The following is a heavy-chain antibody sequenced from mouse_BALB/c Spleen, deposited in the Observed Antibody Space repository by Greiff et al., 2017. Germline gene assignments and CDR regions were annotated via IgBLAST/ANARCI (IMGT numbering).Heavy chain of an antibody. V-gene: IGHV3-1*02. D-gene: IGHD1-1*01. Sequence: EVHLVESGPDLVKPSQSLSLTCTVTGYSITSGYSWHWIRQFPGNKLEWMGYIHYSGSTNYNPSLKSRISITRDTSKNQFFLQLNSVTTEDTATYYCARRIPYGSSLYYAMDYWGQGTSVTVSS. CDR1: GYSITSGYS. CDR3: ARRIPYGSSLYYAMDY. CDR2: IHYSGST. J-gene: IGHJ4*01.